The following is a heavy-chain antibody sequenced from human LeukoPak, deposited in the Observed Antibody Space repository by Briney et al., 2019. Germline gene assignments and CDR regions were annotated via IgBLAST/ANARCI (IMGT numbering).Heavy chain of an antibody. D-gene: IGHD2-8*01. CDR1: GFTFSSYA. CDR2: ISSNGGST. CDR3: AKGGYCTNGVCYDAFDI. V-gene: IGHV3-64*01. Sequence: GGSLRLSCAASGFTFSSYAMHWVRQAPGKGLEYVSAISSNGGSTYYANSVKGRFTISRDNSKNTLYLQMNSLRAEDTAVYYCAKGGYCTNGVCYDAFDIWGQGTMVTVSS. J-gene: IGHJ3*02.